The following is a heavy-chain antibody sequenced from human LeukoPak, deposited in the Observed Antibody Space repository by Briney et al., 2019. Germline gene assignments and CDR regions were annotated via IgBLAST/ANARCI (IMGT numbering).Heavy chain of an antibody. Sequence: QPGGSLRLSCAASGFTFSSYGMSWVRQAPGKGLGWVSAISGSGGSTYYADSVKGRFTISRDNSKNTLYLQMNSLRAEDTAVYYCAKVFMVRGVIRPGSQTIKHNWFDPWGQGALVTVSS. CDR3: AKVFMVRGVIRPGSQTIKHNWFDP. D-gene: IGHD3-10*01. CDR2: ISGSGGST. V-gene: IGHV3-23*01. J-gene: IGHJ5*02. CDR1: GFTFSSYG.